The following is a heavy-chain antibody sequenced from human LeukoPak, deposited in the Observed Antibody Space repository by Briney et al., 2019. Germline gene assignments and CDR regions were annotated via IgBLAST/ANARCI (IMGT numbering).Heavy chain of an antibody. J-gene: IGHJ4*02. D-gene: IGHD3-22*01. Sequence: GGSLRLSCAASGFTFSTSWMSWVRQAPGKGLEWVANIHQDGSEKYYVDSVKGRFTISRDNAKNSLYLQMNSLRAEDTAVYYCARAHRYYFDSSGFDYWGQGTLVTVSS. CDR1: GFTFSTSW. CDR3: ARAHRYYFDSSGFDY. V-gene: IGHV3-7*01. CDR2: IHQDGSEK.